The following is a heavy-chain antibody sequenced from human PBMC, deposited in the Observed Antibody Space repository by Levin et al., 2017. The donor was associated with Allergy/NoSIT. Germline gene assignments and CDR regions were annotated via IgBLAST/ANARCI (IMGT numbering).Heavy chain of an antibody. CDR3: SRCEDY. CDR2: ITRDGNEK. CDR1: GFSFSGYW. J-gene: IGHJ4*02. Sequence: PRPSLRLSCTASGFSFSGYWMSWVRQAPGKAMEWVASITRDGNEKFYVDSVKGRFTISRDNAKNSLYLQMNSLRAEDTAVYYCSRCEDYWGQGTLVTVSS. V-gene: IGHV3-7*01.